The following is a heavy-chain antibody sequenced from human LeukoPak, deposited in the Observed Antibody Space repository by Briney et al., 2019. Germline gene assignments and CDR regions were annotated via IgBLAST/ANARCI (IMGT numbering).Heavy chain of an antibody. V-gene: IGHV3-23*01. Sequence: GGSLRLSCAASGFPFSSRWMSWVRQAPGKGLEWVSAISGSGGSTYYADSVKGRFTISRDNSKNTLYLQMNSLRAEDTAVYYCAKEMATIKGVCFDYWGQGTLVTVSS. D-gene: IGHD5-24*01. CDR1: GFPFSSRW. J-gene: IGHJ4*02. CDR3: AKEMATIKGVCFDY. CDR2: ISGSGGST.